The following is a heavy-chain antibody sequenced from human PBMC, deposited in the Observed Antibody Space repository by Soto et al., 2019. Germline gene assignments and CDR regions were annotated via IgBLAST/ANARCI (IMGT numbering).Heavy chain of an antibody. CDR2: ISGGDGSP. Sequence: EVQVSESGGGLVQPGGSLRLSCVASGFTFSSYAMTWVRQAPGKGLEWVSAISGGDGSPSYADSVKCRFTISRDNYKNTLYLHMSSLRADDTAAYYCAKWHTYHYDSLAFSGFDCWGQGTQVTVSS. J-gene: IGHJ4*02. V-gene: IGHV3-23*01. CDR3: AKWHTYHYDSLAFSGFDC. CDR1: GFTFSSYA. D-gene: IGHD3-16*01.